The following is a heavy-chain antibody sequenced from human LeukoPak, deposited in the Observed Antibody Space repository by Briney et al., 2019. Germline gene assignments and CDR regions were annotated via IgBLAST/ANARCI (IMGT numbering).Heavy chain of an antibody. CDR1: GGSFSGYY. D-gene: IGHD3-22*01. V-gene: IGHV4-34*01. J-gene: IGHJ6*03. Sequence: SETLSLTCAVNGGSFSGYYWTWIRQTPEKGLEWIGEMNPSGSTNYNPSLKSRVTISVDTSKNQFSLELSSVTAADTAVYYCARGRQDVTMIVVVMTAVSYYMDVWGKGTTVTVS. CDR2: MNPSGST. CDR3: ARGRQDVTMIVVVMTAVSYYMDV.